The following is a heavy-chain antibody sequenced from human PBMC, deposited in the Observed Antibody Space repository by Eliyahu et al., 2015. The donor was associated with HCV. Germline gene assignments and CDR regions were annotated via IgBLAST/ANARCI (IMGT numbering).Heavy chain of an antibody. CDR1: GGSVSSGW. CDR3: ARGASHGSGID. J-gene: IGHJ4*02. D-gene: IGHD3-10*01. Sequence: QVQLQESGPGLVKPSGTLSLACAVSGGSVSSGWWMWVRQPPGKGLEWIGEISPDRDPHLQSALKSRVTISIDKSKNQFSLKLNSVTAADTAVYYCARGASHGSGIDWGQGSLVTVSS. CDR2: ISPDRDP. V-gene: IGHV4-4*02.